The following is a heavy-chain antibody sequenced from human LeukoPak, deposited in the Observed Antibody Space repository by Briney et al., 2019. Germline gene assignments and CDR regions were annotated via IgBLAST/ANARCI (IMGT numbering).Heavy chain of an antibody. J-gene: IGHJ5*02. V-gene: IGHV1-46*03. CDR3: ARDGIQAVAGPNWFDP. Sequence: GASVKVSCKATGYTFTSYYMHCVRQAPGQGLEWMGIINPSGGSTSYAQKFPGRVTMTRDTSTSTVYMELSSLRSEDTAVYYCARDGIQAVAGPNWFDPWGQGTLVTVSS. CDR1: GYTFTSYY. D-gene: IGHD6-19*01. CDR2: INPSGGST.